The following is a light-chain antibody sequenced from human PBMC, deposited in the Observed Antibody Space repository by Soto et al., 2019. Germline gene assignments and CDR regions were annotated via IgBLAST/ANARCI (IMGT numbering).Light chain of an antibody. CDR3: GTWDNSQHAV. CDR1: ASNIGNNY. V-gene: IGLV1-51*01. CDR2: DDN. Sequence: QSVLTQPPSVSAAPGQKVTISCSGSASNIGNNYVSWYQQLPGTAPKLLIYDDNKRPSGIPDRLSGSKSGTSATLGITGLQTGDEADYYCGTWDNSQHAVFGGGTQLTVL. J-gene: IGLJ7*01.